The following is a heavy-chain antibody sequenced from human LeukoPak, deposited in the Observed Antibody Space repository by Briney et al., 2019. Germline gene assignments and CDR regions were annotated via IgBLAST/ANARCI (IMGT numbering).Heavy chain of an antibody. V-gene: IGHV3-23*01. Sequence: PLGSLRLSCAASGVTSSSYAMSSVRGAPGEGLEWVSTIRGSGGSPYYADSVKGRFTISRHNAKNSLYLQMNSLRAEDTAVYYCARELPFQHWGQGTLDPVSS. CDR1: GVTSSSYA. CDR3: ARELPFQH. CDR2: IRGSGGSP. D-gene: IGHD2-15*01. J-gene: IGHJ1*01.